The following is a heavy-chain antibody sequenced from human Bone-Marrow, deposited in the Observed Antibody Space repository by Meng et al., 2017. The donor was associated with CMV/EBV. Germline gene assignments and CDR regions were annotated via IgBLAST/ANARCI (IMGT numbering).Heavy chain of an antibody. CDR1: VCSISGSDL. Sequence: CAFFVCSISGSDLWTCLRQPPGKGLEWIGEISHSGRSNSTPSLKSRVTISVDKSKKQFSLKVSSVTAADTAVYYCARNHGKSDFDYWGQGTLVTVSS. D-gene: IGHD1-14*01. CDR2: ISHSGRS. CDR3: ARNHGKSDFDY. V-gene: IGHV4-4*02. J-gene: IGHJ4*02.